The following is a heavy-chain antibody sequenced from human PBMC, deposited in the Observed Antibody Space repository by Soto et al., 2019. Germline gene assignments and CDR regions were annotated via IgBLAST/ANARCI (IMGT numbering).Heavy chain of an antibody. J-gene: IGHJ6*02. V-gene: IGHV3-23*04. CDR2: IGGSAGGT. Sequence: EVQLVESGGGLVQPGGSLRLSCAASRFTFSSYTMSWVRQAPGKGLEWISTIGGSAGGTYYADSVKGRFTISRDNSKSTLYLQMDSLRAEETAVYYCAKVGGATIRNGMDVWGQGTTVTVSS. CDR1: RFTFSSYT. D-gene: IGHD3-16*01. CDR3: AKVGGATIRNGMDV.